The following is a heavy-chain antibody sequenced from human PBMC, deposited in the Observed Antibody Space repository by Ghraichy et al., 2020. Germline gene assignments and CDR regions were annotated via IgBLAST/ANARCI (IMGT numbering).Heavy chain of an antibody. D-gene: IGHD2-15*01. CDR3: AHTNRIVVVVAATREKEYNWFDP. V-gene: IGHV2-5*02. CDR2: IYWDDDK. J-gene: IGHJ5*02. Sequence: SGPTLVKPTQTLTLACTFSGFSLSTSGVGVGWIHQPPGKALEWLALIYWDDDKRYSPSLKSRLTITKDTSKNQVVLTMTNMDPVDTATYYCAHTNRIVVVVAATREKEYNWFDPWGQGTLVTVSS. CDR1: GFSLSTSGVG.